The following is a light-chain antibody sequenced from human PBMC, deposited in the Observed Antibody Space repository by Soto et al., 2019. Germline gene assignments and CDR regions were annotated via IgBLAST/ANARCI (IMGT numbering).Light chain of an antibody. CDR1: SSDVGSCNF. Sequence: QSVLTQPASVSGSPGQSITISCSGTSSDVGSCNFVSWYQQHPGKAPKLIIYEVSNRPSGVSNRFSASKSGNTASLTISGLQAEDEADYYCSSCTTNRLSYVFGTGTKVTVL. V-gene: IGLV2-14*01. J-gene: IGLJ1*01. CDR2: EVS. CDR3: SSCTTNRLSYV.